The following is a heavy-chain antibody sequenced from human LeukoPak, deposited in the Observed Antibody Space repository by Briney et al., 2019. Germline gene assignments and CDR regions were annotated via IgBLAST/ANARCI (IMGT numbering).Heavy chain of an antibody. CDR2: IYYSGST. Sequence: SETLSLTCTIPGGSISSSSYYWDWIRQYPGKGLEWLGTIYYSGSTYYNASLKSRLFISVDTSNNQFSLRLSFVTAADTAVYYCARRRYYDATGYLDWGQGTLITVSS. J-gene: IGHJ1*01. V-gene: IGHV4-39*01. CDR1: GGSISSSSYY. D-gene: IGHD3-22*01. CDR3: ARRRYYDATGYLD.